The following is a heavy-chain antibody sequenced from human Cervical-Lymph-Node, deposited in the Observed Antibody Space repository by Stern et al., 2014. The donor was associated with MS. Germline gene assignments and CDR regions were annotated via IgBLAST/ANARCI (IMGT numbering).Heavy chain of an antibody. Sequence: VQLVQSGSELKKPGASVKVSCKTSGYIFTSYAMNWVRQAPGQGLEWMGYINTNTGNPTYAQGVTGRFSFSMDHSVSTAYLQNNSLKTEDTAVYYCARQAITQGDYYSDYWGQGTLVTVS. CDR3: ARQAITQGDYYSDY. CDR1: GYIFTSYA. J-gene: IGHJ4*02. CDR2: INTNTGNP. D-gene: IGHD2-21*01. V-gene: IGHV7-4-1*02.